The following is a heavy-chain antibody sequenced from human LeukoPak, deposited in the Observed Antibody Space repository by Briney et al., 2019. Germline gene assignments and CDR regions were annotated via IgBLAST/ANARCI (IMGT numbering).Heavy chain of an antibody. D-gene: IGHD3-10*01. Sequence: PGGSLRLSCAASGFTFDDYGMSWVRQAPGKGLEWVSGINWNGGSIGYADSVKGRFTISRDNAKNSLYLQMNSLRAEDMALYYCAKDRYGSGKMYFDYWGQGTLVTVSS. CDR3: AKDRYGSGKMYFDY. CDR2: INWNGGSI. V-gene: IGHV3-20*04. J-gene: IGHJ4*02. CDR1: GFTFDDYG.